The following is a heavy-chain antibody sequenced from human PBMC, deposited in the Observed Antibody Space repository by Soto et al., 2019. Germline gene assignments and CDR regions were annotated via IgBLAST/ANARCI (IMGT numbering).Heavy chain of an antibody. Sequence: ETLSLTCTVSGGSISSHYWNWIRQPPGKGLEWNGYIYYSGSTNYNPSLKSRVTISVDTSKNQFSLKLSSVTAADTVVYYCARRGFYDRSGFSAYWGQGTLVTVSS. J-gene: IGHJ4*01. V-gene: IGHV4-59*08. CDR2: IYYSGST. D-gene: IGHD3-22*01. CDR1: GGSISSHY. CDR3: ARRGFYDRSGFSAY.